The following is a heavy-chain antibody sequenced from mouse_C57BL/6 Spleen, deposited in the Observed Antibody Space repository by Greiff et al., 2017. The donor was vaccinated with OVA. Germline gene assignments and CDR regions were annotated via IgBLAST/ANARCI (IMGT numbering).Heavy chain of an antibody. D-gene: IGHD2-4*01. Sequence: EVMLVESGGGLVKPGGSMKLSCAASGFTFSDYGMHWVRQAPEKGLEWVAYISSGSSTIYYADTVKGRFTISRDNSKNTLFLHMTSMRSEDTDMYDCASGDDDSWDFDGWGTGTTVTVSS. V-gene: IGHV5-17*01. J-gene: IGHJ1*03. CDR2: ISSGSSTI. CDR1: GFTFSDYG. CDR3: ASGDDDSWDFDG.